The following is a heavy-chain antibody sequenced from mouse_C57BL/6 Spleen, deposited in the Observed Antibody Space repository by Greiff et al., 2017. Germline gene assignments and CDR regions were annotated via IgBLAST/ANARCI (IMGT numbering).Heavy chain of an antibody. J-gene: IGHJ2*01. D-gene: IGHD4-1*01. Sequence: VQLQQSGAELVKPGASVTLSCTASGFNITDYYMHWVKQRTEQGLEWIGRIDPEDGETKYAPKFQGKATITADTSSNTAYLQLSSLTSEDTAVYYCARLGQGYWGQGTTLTVSS. CDR2: IDPEDGET. CDR3: ARLGQGY. CDR1: GFNITDYY. V-gene: IGHV14-2*01.